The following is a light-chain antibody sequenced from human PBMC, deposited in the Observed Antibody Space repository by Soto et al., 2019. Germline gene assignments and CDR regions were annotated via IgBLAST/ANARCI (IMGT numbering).Light chain of an antibody. V-gene: IGLV2-14*01. CDR3: SSYTTSNTRQIV. CDR1: SSDVGGYNY. Sequence: HSALTHPASVYGAPGDSITISCTGTSSDVGGYNYVSWYQQHPGKAPKFMIYDVSNRPSGVSNRFSGSKSGNTASLTISGLQAEDEADYYCSSYTTSNTRQIVFGTGTKVTVL. J-gene: IGLJ1*01. CDR2: DVS.